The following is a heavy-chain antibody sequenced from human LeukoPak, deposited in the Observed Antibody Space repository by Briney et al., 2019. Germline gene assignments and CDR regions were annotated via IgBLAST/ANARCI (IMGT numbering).Heavy chain of an antibody. V-gene: IGHV1-69*06. CDR3: ASQTPGYSYELCYYYYMDV. CDR2: IIPIFGAA. CDR1: GYTFTGYY. J-gene: IGHJ6*03. D-gene: IGHD5-18*01. Sequence: SVKVSCKASGYTFTGYYMHWVRQAPGQGLEWMGGIIPIFGAANYAQKFQGRVTITADKSTSTAYMELSSLRSEDTAVYYCASQTPGYSYELCYYYYMDVWGKGTTVTVSS.